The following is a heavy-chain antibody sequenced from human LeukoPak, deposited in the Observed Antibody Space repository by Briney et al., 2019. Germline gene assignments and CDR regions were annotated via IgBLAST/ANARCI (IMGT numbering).Heavy chain of an antibody. Sequence: KTGGSLRLSCAASGFTFSTYSMNWVRQAPGKGLEWVSSISSSSSYIYYADSVKGRFTISRDNAKNSLYLQMNSLRAEDTAVYYCARVGCSGGSCNYYYYYMDVWGKGTTVTVSS. J-gene: IGHJ6*03. CDR3: ARVGCSGGSCNYYYYYMDV. D-gene: IGHD2-15*01. CDR2: ISSSSSYI. CDR1: GFTFSTYS. V-gene: IGHV3-21*01.